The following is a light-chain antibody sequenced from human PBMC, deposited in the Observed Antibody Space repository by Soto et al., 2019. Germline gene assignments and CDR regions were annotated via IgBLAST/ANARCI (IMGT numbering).Light chain of an antibody. V-gene: IGLV2-14*01. CDR1: SSDVGAYNY. Sequence: QSALTQPASASGSPGQSIAISCTGTSSDVGAYNYVSWYQQPPGKAPKLMIYDVSNRPSGVADRFSGSKSGNTASLTISGRHKDEEDDYYYWSYNTASLYVFGTGTQLTVL. J-gene: IGLJ1*01. CDR2: DVS. CDR3: WSYNTASLYV.